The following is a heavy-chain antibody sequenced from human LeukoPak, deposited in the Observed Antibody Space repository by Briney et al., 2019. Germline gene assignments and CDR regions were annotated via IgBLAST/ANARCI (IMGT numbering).Heavy chain of an antibody. Sequence: GASVKVSCKASGYTFTSYYMHWVRQAPGQGLEWMGIINPSGGSTSYAQKFQGRVTITRDTPTSTVYMERSSRRTEDTAVYYCARVNDGYNYKIQDYWGQGTLVTVSS. CDR1: GYTFTSYY. CDR3: ARVNDGYNYKIQDY. D-gene: IGHD5-24*01. J-gene: IGHJ4*02. V-gene: IGHV1-46*01. CDR2: INPSGGST.